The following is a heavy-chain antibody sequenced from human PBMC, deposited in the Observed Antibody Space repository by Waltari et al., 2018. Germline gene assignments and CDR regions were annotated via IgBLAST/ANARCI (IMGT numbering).Heavy chain of an antibody. Sequence: DVQLVESGGGLVQPGESLRLSCAASGFPLNTFWMHWVREVPGKGLVWVSRINSDGSDTAYADSVKGRFIISRDNAKNTVSLQMNRLRAEDTGIYYCVRNMDDSPGGPWGQGTLVTVSS. CDR1: GFPLNTFW. CDR3: VRNMDDSPGGP. CDR2: INSDGSDT. D-gene: IGHD3-3*01. V-gene: IGHV3-74*01. J-gene: IGHJ5*02.